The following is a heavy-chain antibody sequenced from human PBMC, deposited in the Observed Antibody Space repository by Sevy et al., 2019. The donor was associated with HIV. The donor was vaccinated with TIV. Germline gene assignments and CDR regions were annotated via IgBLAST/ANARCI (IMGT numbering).Heavy chain of an antibody. D-gene: IGHD6-6*01. Sequence: SETQSLTCTVSGGSIRSGGYYWSWIRHHPGKGLEWIGYIYYSGSTYYNPSLKSRVTISVDTSKNNFSLNLTSLTAADTAMYYCARDPITARRGQGAFDIWGQGTMVTVSS. CDR2: IYYSGST. CDR3: ARDPITARRGQGAFDI. CDR1: GGSIRSGGYY. J-gene: IGHJ3*02. V-gene: IGHV4-31*03.